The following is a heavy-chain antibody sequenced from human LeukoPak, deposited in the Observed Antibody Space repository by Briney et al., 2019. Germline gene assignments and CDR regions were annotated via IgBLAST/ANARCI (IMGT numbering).Heavy chain of an antibody. J-gene: IGHJ4*02. D-gene: IGHD1-7*01. CDR1: GFTFSSHA. CDR3: AKDGTTMGYYFDY. Sequence: TGGSLRLSCAASGFTFSSHAMHWVRQAPGKGLEWVAVISYDGGDSAYAESVKGRFTISRDNSKNTLYLQMNSLRTEDTAVYYCAKDGTTMGYYFDYWGQGNLVTVSS. CDR2: ISYDGGDS. V-gene: IGHV3-30*18.